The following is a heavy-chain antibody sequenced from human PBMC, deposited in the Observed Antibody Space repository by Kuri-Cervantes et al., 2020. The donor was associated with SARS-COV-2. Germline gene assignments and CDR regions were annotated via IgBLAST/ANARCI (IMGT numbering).Heavy chain of an antibody. V-gene: IGHV1-24*01. Sequence: ASVKVSCKVSGYTVTELSMHWVRQAPGKGLEWMGGFDPEYGEIIYAQKFQGRVTMTEDISTDTEYMELSSLRSDDTAVYYCATVDYDSYGYSWHFDSWGHGTLVTVSS. CDR3: ATVDYDSYGYSWHFDS. CDR2: FDPEYGEI. D-gene: IGHD3-22*01. J-gene: IGHJ4*01. CDR1: GYTVTELS.